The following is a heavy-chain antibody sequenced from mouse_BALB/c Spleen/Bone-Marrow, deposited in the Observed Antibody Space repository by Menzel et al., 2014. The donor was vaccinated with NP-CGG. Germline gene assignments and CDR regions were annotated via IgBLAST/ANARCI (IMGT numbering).Heavy chain of an antibody. CDR2: SRNKAKNYTT. D-gene: IGHD2-13*01. Sequence: VQLKQSGGGLVQPGDSLRLSCATSGFTFSDFYMEWVRQPPGKRLEWIAASRNKAKNYTTEYSASVKGRFIVSRDTSQSVLYLQMNALRAEDTAIYYCARDVGYGDYFVYWGQGTLVTVSA. CDR1: GFTFSDFY. V-gene: IGHV7-1*02. CDR3: ARDVGYGDYFVY. J-gene: IGHJ3*01.